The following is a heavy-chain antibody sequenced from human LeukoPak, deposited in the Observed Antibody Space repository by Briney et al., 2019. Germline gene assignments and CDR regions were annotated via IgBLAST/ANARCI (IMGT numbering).Heavy chain of an antibody. Sequence: PGGSLRLSCAASGFTFSNYANHWVRQGPGKGLEWVAVISYDGSHQDYADSVKGRFTISRDNSKNTLYLHMNSLRAEDTAVYYCAKSDNLYGDPTPDYWGQGTLVTVSS. CDR2: ISYDGSHQ. V-gene: IGHV3-30*04. J-gene: IGHJ4*02. CDR3: AKSDNLYGDPTPDY. CDR1: GFTFSNYA. D-gene: IGHD4-17*01.